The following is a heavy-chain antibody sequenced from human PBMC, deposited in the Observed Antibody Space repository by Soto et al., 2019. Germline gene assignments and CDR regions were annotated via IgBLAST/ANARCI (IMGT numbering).Heavy chain of an antibody. Sequence: QVQLVESGGGVVQPGRSLRLSCAASGFTFSSYAMHWVRQAPGKGLEWVAVISYDGSNKYYADSVKGRFTISRDNSKNTLYLQMNSLRAEDTAVYYCARDPPLMVINTFDYWGHGALFTVSS. CDR2: ISYDGSNK. V-gene: IGHV3-30-3*01. CDR3: ARDPPLMVINTFDY. CDR1: GFTFSSYA. D-gene: IGHD3-22*01. J-gene: IGHJ4*01.